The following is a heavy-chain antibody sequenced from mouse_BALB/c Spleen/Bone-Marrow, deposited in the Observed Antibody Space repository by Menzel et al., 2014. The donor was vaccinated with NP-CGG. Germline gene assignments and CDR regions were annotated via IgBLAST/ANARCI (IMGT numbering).Heavy chain of an antibody. CDR1: GFNIKDTY. Sequence: VQLQQSGAELVKPGASVKLSCTASGFNIKDTYMHWVKQRPEQGLEWIGRIDPANGNTKYDPKFQGKATITADTSSNTAYQQLSSLTSEDTAVYYCASYYYGSSGFAYRGQGTLVTVSA. CDR3: ASYYYGSSGFAY. J-gene: IGHJ3*01. D-gene: IGHD1-1*01. CDR2: IDPANGNT. V-gene: IGHV14-3*02.